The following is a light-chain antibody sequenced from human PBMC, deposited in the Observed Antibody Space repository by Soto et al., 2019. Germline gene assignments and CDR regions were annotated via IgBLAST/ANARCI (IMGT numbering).Light chain of an antibody. CDR3: QQYGSFPYT. CDR2: AAS. V-gene: IGKV3-20*01. J-gene: IGKJ2*01. Sequence: EIVLTQSPGSLSLSPGERATLSCRASQSVSNSYSAWYQQKPGQAPRLLIYAASSRATGIPDRFSGSGSGTDFTLTISRQEPEDFAVYNYQQYGSFPYTFGQGTKREIK. CDR1: QSVSNSY.